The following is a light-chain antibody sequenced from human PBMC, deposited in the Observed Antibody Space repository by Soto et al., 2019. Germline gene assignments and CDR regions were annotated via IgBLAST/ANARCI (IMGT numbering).Light chain of an antibody. CDR2: RAS. J-gene: IGKJ4*01. V-gene: IGKV1-5*03. CDR3: QQYNSYSLT. Sequence: DIQMTQSPSTLSASVGDRVTITCRASQDIGTWLAWYQQKPEKAPKVLIYRASHLESGVPSRFSGSGSGTEFTLTISSLQPDDFATYYCQQYNSYSLTFGGGTKVDIK. CDR1: QDIGTW.